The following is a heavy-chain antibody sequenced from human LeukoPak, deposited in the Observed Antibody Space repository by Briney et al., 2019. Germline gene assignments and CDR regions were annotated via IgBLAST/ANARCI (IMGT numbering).Heavy chain of an antibody. CDR1: GGSISSGGYY. V-gene: IGHV4-30-2*01. CDR3: AGQRPHFDY. J-gene: IGHJ4*02. Sequence: PSETLSLTCTVSGGSISSGGYYWSWIRQPPGKGLEWIGYIYHSGSTYYNPSLKSRVTISVDRSKNQFSLKLSSVTAADTAVYYCAGQRPHFDYWGQGTLVTVSS. D-gene: IGHD6-25*01. CDR2: IYHSGST.